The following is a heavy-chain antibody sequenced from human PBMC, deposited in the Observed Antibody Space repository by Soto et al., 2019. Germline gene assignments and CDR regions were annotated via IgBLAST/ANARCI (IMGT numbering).Heavy chain of an antibody. Sequence: SVKVSCKASGGTFSSYAISWVRQAPGQGLEWMGGIIPIFGTANYAQKFQGRVTITADESTSTAYMELSSLRSEDTAVYYCAREAEYDILTGTFDYWGQGTLVTVSS. CDR1: GGTFSSYA. J-gene: IGHJ4*02. V-gene: IGHV1-69*13. D-gene: IGHD3-9*01. CDR3: AREAEYDILTGTFDY. CDR2: IIPIFGTA.